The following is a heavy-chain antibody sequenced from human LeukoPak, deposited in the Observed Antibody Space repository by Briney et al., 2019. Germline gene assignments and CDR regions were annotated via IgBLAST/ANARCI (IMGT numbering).Heavy chain of an antibody. V-gene: IGHV3-7*01. J-gene: IGHJ4*02. Sequence: GGSLRLSCAASGFTFSSYWMSWVRQAPGKGLEWGANIKQDGSEKYYVDSVKGRFTISRDNAKNSLYLQMNSLRAEDTAVYYCARESVVGATISFDYWGQGTLVTVTS. CDR1: GFTFSSYW. CDR3: ARESVVGATISFDY. CDR2: IKQDGSEK. D-gene: IGHD1-26*01.